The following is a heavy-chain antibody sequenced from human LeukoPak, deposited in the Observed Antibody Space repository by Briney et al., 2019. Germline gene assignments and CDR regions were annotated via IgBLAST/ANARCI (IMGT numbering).Heavy chain of an antibody. J-gene: IGHJ5*02. D-gene: IGHD6-6*01. CDR2: MNPNSGNT. V-gene: IGHV1-8*01. CDR3: ARGTWSSNSGNWFDP. Sequence: GASVKVSCKASGYTFTNYDINWVRQATGQGLEWMGWMNPNSGNTGYAQKFQGRVTITRNTSISTAYMELSSLRSEDTAVYYCARGTWSSNSGNWFDPWGQGTLVTVSS. CDR1: GYTFTNYD.